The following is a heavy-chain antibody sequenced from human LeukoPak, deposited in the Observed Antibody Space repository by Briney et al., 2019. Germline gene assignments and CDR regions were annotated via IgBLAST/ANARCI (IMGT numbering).Heavy chain of an antibody. CDR1: GFTFSSYS. J-gene: IGHJ6*03. D-gene: IGHD2-2*02. V-gene: IGHV3-21*01. CDR2: ISSSSSYI. CDR3: ARAYEDCSSTSCYKRHEYYYYMDV. Sequence: GGSLRLSCAASGFTFSSYSMNWVRQAPGKGLEWVSSISSSSSYIYYADSVKGRFTNSRDNAKNSLYLQMNSLRAEDTAVYYCARAYEDCSSTSCYKRHEYYYYMDVWGKGTTVTVSS.